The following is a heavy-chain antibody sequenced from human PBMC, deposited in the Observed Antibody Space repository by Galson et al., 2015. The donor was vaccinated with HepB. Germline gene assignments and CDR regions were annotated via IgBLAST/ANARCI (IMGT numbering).Heavy chain of an antibody. J-gene: IGHJ6*02. CDR1: GGSISSYY. CDR2: IYYSGST. Sequence: SETLSLTCTVSGGSISSYYWSWIRQPPGKGLEWIGYIYYSGSTHYNPSLKSRVTISVDMSKNQFSLKLSSVTAADTAVYYCASLAGTEYYYYGMDVWGQGTTVTVSS. V-gene: IGHV4-59*08. CDR3: ASLAGTEYYYYGMDV. D-gene: IGHD6-19*01.